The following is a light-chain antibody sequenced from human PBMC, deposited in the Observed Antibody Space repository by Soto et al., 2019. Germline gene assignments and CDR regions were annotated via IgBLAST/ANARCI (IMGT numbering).Light chain of an antibody. Sequence: EIVLTQSPGTLSLSPGDRATLSCRASQSISSYVAWYQQKPGQAPRVLIYDSSSRATGVPDRFSGSGSGTDFTLTISRLEPEDFAVYYCQQYVDSPETFGGGTKVEIK. V-gene: IGKV3-20*01. J-gene: IGKJ4*01. CDR1: QSISSY. CDR2: DSS. CDR3: QQYVDSPET.